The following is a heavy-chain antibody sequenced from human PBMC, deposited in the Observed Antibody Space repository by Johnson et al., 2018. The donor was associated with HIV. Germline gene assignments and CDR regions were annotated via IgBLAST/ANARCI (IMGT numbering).Heavy chain of an antibody. CDR1: GFTFSSYG. Sequence: QVQLVESGGGVVQPGRSLRLSCAASGFTFSSYGMHWVRQAPGKGLEWVSVIYSGDTTYYADSVKGRFTISRDNSKNTLYLQMNSLRAEDTAVYYCARDDIRDGKSFDIWGQGTMVTVSS. CDR2: IYSGDTT. V-gene: IGHV3-NL1*01. CDR3: ARDDIRDGKSFDI. J-gene: IGHJ3*02.